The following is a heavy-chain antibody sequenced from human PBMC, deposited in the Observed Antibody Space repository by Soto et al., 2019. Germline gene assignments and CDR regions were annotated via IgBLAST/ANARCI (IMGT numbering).Heavy chain of an antibody. CDR2: INPTDGSV. J-gene: IGHJ5*02. CDR3: ARDFGRHGAVDTTGWFDP. D-gene: IGHD3-3*01. Sequence: QVQLVQSGAEVKKPGASVKVSCTASGYTFKSFDMHWVRQAPGQGLEWIGMINPTDGSVSFAQKFQDRVTLTTDRPTSTVYMELSSLTREDTAVYFCARDFGRHGAVDTTGWFDPWGQGTLVTVSS. V-gene: IGHV1-46*02. CDR1: GYTFKSFD.